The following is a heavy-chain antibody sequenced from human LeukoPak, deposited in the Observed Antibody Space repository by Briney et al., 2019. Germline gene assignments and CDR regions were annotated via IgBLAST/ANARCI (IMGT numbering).Heavy chain of an antibody. CDR3: ASGLRYFDWLSAFDY. J-gene: IGHJ4*02. Sequence: ASVKVSCKASGYTFTDYYMHWVRQASGQGLEWMGWINPNSGGTNYAQKFQGRVTMTRDTSISTAYMELSRLRSDDTAVYYCASGLRYFDWLSAFDYWGQGTLVTVSS. D-gene: IGHD3-9*01. CDR1: GYTFTDYY. V-gene: IGHV1-2*02. CDR2: INPNSGGT.